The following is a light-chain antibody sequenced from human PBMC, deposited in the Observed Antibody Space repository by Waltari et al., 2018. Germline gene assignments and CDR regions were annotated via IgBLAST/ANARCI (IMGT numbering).Light chain of an antibody. V-gene: IGLV1-47*01. CDR3: AAWDDSLSGHVV. Sequence: QSVLTQPPSASGTPGQRVLISCPGSSSNTGINFVYWYPQVPGTAPKLLIYKNNQRPSGVPDRFSGSKSGTSASLAISGLRSEDEADYYCAAWDDSLSGHVVFGGGTKLTAL. CDR1: SSNTGINF. CDR2: KNN. J-gene: IGLJ2*01.